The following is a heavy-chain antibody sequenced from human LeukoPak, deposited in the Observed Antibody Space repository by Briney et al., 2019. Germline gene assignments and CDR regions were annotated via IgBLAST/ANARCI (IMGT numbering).Heavy chain of an antibody. D-gene: IGHD3-10*01. J-gene: IGHJ4*02. CDR3: ARTKGGSGGYDDY. CDR2: ISGNGGGT. CDR1: GFTFSSYA. V-gene: IGHV3-23*01. Sequence: GGSLRLSCAASGFTFSSYAMTWVRQAAGKGLEWVSAISGNGGGTYYADSVKGRFTISRDNSKNTLSLQMSSLRAEDTAVYYCARTKGGSGGYDDYWGQGTLVTVPS.